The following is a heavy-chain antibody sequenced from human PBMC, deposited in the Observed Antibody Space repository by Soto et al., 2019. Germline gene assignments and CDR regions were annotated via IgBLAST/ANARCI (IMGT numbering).Heavy chain of an antibody. V-gene: IGHV3-23*01. D-gene: IGHD2-15*01. Sequence: GGSLRLSCAASGFTFSSYAMSWVRQAPGKGLEWVSAISGSGGSTYYADSVKGRFTISRDNSKNTLYLQMNSLRAEDTAVYYCAKDRCSGGSCYSGDGIRFDPWGQGTLVTVSS. CDR1: GFTFSSYA. CDR2: ISGSGGST. CDR3: AKDRCSGGSCYSGDGIRFDP. J-gene: IGHJ5*02.